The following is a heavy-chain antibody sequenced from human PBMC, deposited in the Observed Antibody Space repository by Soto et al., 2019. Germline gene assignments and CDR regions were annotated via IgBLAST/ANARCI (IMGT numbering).Heavy chain of an antibody. V-gene: IGHV1-69*12. CDR3: ARCRDGYNLGPIDY. D-gene: IGHD5-12*01. J-gene: IGHJ4*02. CDR2: IIPIFGTA. CDR1: GGTFSSYA. Sequence: QVQLVQSGAEVKKPGSSVKVSCKASGGTFSSYAISWVRQAPGQGLEWMGGIIPIFGTANYAQKFQGRVTITADESTSTAYMERSSLRSEDTAVYYCARCRDGYNLGPIDYWGQGTLVTVSS.